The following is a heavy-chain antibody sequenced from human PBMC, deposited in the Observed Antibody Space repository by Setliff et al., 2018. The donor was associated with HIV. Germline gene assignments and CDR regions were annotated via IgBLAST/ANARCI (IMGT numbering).Heavy chain of an antibody. D-gene: IGHD2-2*01. V-gene: IGHV1-2*02. Sequence: ASVKVSCKASGYTFTGYFIHWVRLAPGQGLEWMGWINPNTGATHYAQKFQGRVTMTRDTSISTAYMELSGLTSDDSAVYYCARYLVVVPVAVGGLDVWGQGTTVTVSS. CDR1: GYTFTGYF. CDR2: INPNTGAT. CDR3: ARYLVVVPVAVGGLDV. J-gene: IGHJ6*02.